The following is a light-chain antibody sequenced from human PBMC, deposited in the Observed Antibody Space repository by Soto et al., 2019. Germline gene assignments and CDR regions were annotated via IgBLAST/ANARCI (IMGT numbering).Light chain of an antibody. J-gene: IGLJ1*01. Sequence: QSVLTQPPSASGALGQRVTISCSGSASNIGRDPVNWYQQVPGTAPKLLIYENNHRPSGVPDRFSGSKSGTSASLVISGLQSEDEAEYFCAGWDGSLKGFVFGTGPKVTVL. CDR2: ENN. V-gene: IGLV1-44*01. CDR1: ASNIGRDP. CDR3: AGWDGSLKGFV.